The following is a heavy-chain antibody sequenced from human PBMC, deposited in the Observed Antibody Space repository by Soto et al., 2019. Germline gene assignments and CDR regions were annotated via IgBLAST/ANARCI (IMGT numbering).Heavy chain of an antibody. J-gene: IGHJ6*02. CDR3: AKDPEITIFGGLYYYYGIDV. Sequence: GSLRLSCAASVFTFSSYGMHWVRQAPGKGLEWVSVISYDGSNKYYADSVKGRFTISRDNSKNTLYLQMSSLRAEDTAVYYCAKDPEITIFGGLYYYYGIDVWGQGTTVTISS. CDR2: ISYDGSNK. CDR1: VFTFSSYG. D-gene: IGHD3-3*01. V-gene: IGHV3-30*18.